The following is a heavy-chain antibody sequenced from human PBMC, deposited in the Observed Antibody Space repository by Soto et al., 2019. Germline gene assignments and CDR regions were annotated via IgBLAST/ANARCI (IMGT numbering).Heavy chain of an antibody. Sequence: QVQLVESGGGVVQPGRSLRLSCAASGFTFSSYGMHWVRQAPGKGLEWVAVISYDGSNKYYADSVKGRFTISRDNSKNTLYLQMNSRRVEDTAVYYCAKERSPMIVVAPFDYWGQGTLVTVSS. V-gene: IGHV3-30*18. J-gene: IGHJ4*02. D-gene: IGHD3-22*01. CDR2: ISYDGSNK. CDR3: AKERSPMIVVAPFDY. CDR1: GFTFSSYG.